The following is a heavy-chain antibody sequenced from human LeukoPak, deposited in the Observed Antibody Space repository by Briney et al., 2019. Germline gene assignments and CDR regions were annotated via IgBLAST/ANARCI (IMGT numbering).Heavy chain of an antibody. V-gene: IGHV3-23*01. J-gene: IGHJ4*02. D-gene: IGHD2-8*01. CDR3: AKCWTSDGVCLDFDH. CDR1: GLSFRSYG. Sequence: GSLRLSCEASGLSFRSYGMSWVRQAPGKGLEWVSGISGSGDNTYYTDSVKGRFTISRDNSKNTLYLRMNSLRVEDTAVYYCAKCWTSDGVCLDFDHWGQGALVTVSS. CDR2: ISGSGDNT.